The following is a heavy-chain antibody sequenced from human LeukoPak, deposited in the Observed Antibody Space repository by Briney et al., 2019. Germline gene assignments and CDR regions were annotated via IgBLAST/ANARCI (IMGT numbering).Heavy chain of an antibody. J-gene: IGHJ4*02. CDR3: AKDSSQGGDYFDY. V-gene: IGHV3-23*01. CDR1: AFTFSSYA. Sequence: GGSLRLSCAASAFTFSSYAMTWVRQAPGKGLEWVSAINGSGGITYYADSVKGRFTISRDNAKNSLYVEMNTLSAADTAIYYCAKDSSQGGDYFDYWGQGTLVTVSS. D-gene: IGHD3-16*01. CDR2: INGSGGIT.